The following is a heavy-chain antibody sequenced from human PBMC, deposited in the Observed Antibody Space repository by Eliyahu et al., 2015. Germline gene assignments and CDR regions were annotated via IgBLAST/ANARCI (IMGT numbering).Heavy chain of an antibody. D-gene: IGHD6-13*01. CDR2: IKQDGSEK. V-gene: IGHV3-7*01. CDR3: ARDRASTAAGTWDFDY. Sequence: EVQLVESGGGLVQPGGSLRLSCAASGFTFXSYWMSWVRQAPGKGLEWVGNIKQDGSEKYYVDSVKGRFTISRDNAKNSLYLQMNSLRAEDTAVYYCARDRASTAAGTWDFDYWGQGTLVTVSS. CDR1: GFTFXSYW. J-gene: IGHJ4*02.